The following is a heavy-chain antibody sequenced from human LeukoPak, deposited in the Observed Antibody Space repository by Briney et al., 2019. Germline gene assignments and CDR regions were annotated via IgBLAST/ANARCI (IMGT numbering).Heavy chain of an antibody. V-gene: IGHV4-34*01. J-gene: IGHJ4*02. D-gene: IGHD2-15*01. CDR1: GGSFSGYY. Sequence: SETLSLTCALYGGSFSGYYWSWIRQPPGKGLEWIGEINHSGSTTYNPSLKSRVTISVDTSKNHFSLNLTSVTAADTAVYYCACDVATPMARVSYWGQGTLVTVSS. CDR2: INHSGST. CDR3: ACDVATPMARVSY.